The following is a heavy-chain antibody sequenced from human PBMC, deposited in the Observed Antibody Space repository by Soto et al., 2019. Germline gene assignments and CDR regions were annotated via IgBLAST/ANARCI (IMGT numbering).Heavy chain of an antibody. V-gene: IGHV1-18*01. CDR1: GYTFSSIG. CDR2: ISPYKGNT. J-gene: IGHJ4*02. Sequence: GASVKVSCKASGYTFSSIGISWVRQAPGQGLEWMGWISPYKGNTYYAQRLQGRVTMTTDTSTSTAYMELRSLRSDDTAVYYCARDLDGSGNYYTDYWGQGTLVTVSS. CDR3: ARDLDGSGNYYTDY. D-gene: IGHD3-10*01.